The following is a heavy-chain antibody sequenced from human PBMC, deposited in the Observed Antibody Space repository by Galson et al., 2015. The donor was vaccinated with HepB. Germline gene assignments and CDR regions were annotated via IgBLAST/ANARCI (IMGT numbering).Heavy chain of an antibody. CDR3: AKSRSQWLRPYYFDY. Sequence: SLRLSCAASGLTFSNYAMSWVRQAPGKGLEWVSTISGSGGNTYYADSVKGRFTISRDNSKNTLYLQMSSLRAVDTAVYYCAKSRSQWLRPYYFDYWGQGTLVPVSS. CDR1: GLTFSNYA. J-gene: IGHJ4*02. D-gene: IGHD5-12*01. CDR2: ISGSGGNT. V-gene: IGHV3-23*01.